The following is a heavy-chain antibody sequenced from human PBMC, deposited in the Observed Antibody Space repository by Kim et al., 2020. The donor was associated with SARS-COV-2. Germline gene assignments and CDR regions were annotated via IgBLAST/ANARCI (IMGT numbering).Heavy chain of an antibody. Sequence: SETLSLTCTVSGGSISSYYWSWIRQPPGKGLEWIGYIYYSGSTNYNPSLKSRVTISVDTSKNQFSLKLSSVTAADTAVYYCARDAPSFGGYSGYAENYYYYGMDVWGQGTTVTVSS. J-gene: IGHJ6*02. CDR1: GGSISSYY. V-gene: IGHV4-59*01. D-gene: IGHD5-12*01. CDR2: IYYSGST. CDR3: ARDAPSFGGYSGYAENYYYYGMDV.